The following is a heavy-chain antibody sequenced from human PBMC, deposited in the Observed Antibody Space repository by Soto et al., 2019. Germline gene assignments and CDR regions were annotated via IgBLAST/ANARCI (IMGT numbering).Heavy chain of an antibody. D-gene: IGHD1-26*01. J-gene: IGHJ4*02. CDR1: GFTIRNYW. V-gene: IGHV3-74*01. CDR3: SRDQDRAGGTANY. Sequence: EVQLVDTGGGLVQPGGSVRLSCVASGFTIRNYWMHWFRQAPGKGLVWVTRITNDGSTTNYEDSVKVRFTISRDNAQNKLYLQVNSLRVEDTAVYCCSRDQDRAGGTANYGRQGTLVTV. CDR2: ITNDGSTT.